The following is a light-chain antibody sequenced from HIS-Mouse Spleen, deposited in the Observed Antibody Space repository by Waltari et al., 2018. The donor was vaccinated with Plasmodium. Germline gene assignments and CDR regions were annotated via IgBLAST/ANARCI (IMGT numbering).Light chain of an antibody. CDR1: NIGRNS. Sequence: SYVLTQPPSVSVAPGQTARIPCGGNNIGRNSVHLYQQKPGQAPVLVVYDDSDRPSGIPERFSGSNSGNTATLTISRVEAGDEADYYCQVWDSSSDHPVFGGGTKLTVL. V-gene: IGLV3-21*02. CDR2: DDS. J-gene: IGLJ2*01. CDR3: QVWDSSSDHPV.